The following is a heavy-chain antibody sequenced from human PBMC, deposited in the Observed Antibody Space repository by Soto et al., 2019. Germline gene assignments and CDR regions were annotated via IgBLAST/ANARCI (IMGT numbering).Heavy chain of an antibody. CDR3: VRAGLEVALLPDFGY. D-gene: IGHD2-15*01. V-gene: IGHV3-49*02. CDR1: GFTFGYSA. J-gene: IGHJ4*02. CDR2: LRSTGYGGTT. Sequence: PGVSLRLSGTASGFTFGYSAITWVRSAPRKALARGGFLRSTGYGGTTEYAASVNCRFTISRDASKSIVYLRMNSLTTEYTARHYCVRAGLEVALLPDFGYRGQGTLITVSS.